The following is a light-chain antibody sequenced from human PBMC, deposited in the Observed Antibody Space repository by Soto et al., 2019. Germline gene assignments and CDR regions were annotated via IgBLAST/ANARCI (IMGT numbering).Light chain of an antibody. Sequence: EIVMTQSSATLSVSPGERATLSCRASQRVSSNLAWYQQKPGQAPRLLIYGASTRSTGIPARFSGSGSGTAFTLTISRLQSEDFAVYYCQQYNNWPPFPVGPGPKVDIQ. CDR3: QQYNNWPPFP. CDR2: GAS. J-gene: IGKJ3*01. V-gene: IGKV3-15*01. CDR1: QRVSSN.